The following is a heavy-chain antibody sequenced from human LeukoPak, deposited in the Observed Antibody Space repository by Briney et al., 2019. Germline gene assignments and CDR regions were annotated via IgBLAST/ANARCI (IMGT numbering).Heavy chain of an antibody. Sequence: SETLSLTCAVYGGSFSGYYWSWIRQPPGKGLEWIGYIYYSGSTNYNPSLKSRVTISVDTSKNQFSLKLSSVTAADTAVYYCARVTSSWNQMYYYYYMDVWGKGTTVTISS. J-gene: IGHJ6*03. CDR1: GGSFSGYY. D-gene: IGHD6-13*01. CDR2: IYYSGST. CDR3: ARVTSSWNQMYYYYYMDV. V-gene: IGHV4-59*01.